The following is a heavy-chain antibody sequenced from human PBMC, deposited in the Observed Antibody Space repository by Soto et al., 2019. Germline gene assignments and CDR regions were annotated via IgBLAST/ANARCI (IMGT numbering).Heavy chain of an antibody. Sequence: VASVKVSCKASGYTFTGYYMHWVRQAPGQGLEWMGWINPNSGGTNYAQKFQGRVTMTRDTSISTAYMELSRLRSDDTAVYYCARLTAYSSGWLEPFDYWGQGTLVTVSS. D-gene: IGHD6-19*01. CDR2: INPNSGGT. CDR3: ARLTAYSSGWLEPFDY. V-gene: IGHV1-2*02. J-gene: IGHJ4*02. CDR1: GYTFTGYY.